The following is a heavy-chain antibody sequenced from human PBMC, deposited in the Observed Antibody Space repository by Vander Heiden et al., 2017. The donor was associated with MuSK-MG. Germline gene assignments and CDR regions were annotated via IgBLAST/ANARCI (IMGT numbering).Heavy chain of an antibody. CDR2: IKQDGSEK. CDR1: GFTFSSYW. CDR3: AKRGGGGYYYYYMDV. V-gene: IGHV3-7*01. D-gene: IGHD3-16*01. J-gene: IGHJ6*03. Sequence: EVRLVESGGGMVQPGGSLRLSCAASGFTFSSYWMGWVRQAPGKGLEWVANIKQDGSEKYYVDSVKGRFTISRDNAKNSLYLQMNSLRAEDTAVYYCAKRGGGGYYYYYMDVWGKGTTVTVSS.